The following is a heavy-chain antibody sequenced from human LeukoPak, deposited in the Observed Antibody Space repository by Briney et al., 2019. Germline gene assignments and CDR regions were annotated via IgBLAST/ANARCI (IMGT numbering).Heavy chain of an antibody. J-gene: IGHJ3*01. Sequence: GGSLRLSCAASGFSFKDYYFSWIRQAPGKGLEWVSFINVNGGAMYYADFVKGRFTISRDNAKSSLYLEMNSLRVEDTAVYYCARSITGAAHDALDVWGLGTVVTVSS. CDR3: ARSITGAAHDALDV. CDR1: GFSFKDYY. CDR2: INVNGGAM. V-gene: IGHV3-11*01. D-gene: IGHD7-27*01.